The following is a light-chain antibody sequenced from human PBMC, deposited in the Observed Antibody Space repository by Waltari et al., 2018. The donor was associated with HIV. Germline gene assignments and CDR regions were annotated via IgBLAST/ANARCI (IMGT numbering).Light chain of an antibody. CDR2: DVS. J-gene: IGKJ4*01. Sequence: EIVLTQSPGTLSLSSGERATLSCRASQSVNTYLGWYQQKPGQPPRLLIYDVSKRATGIPARFSGSGSGTDFSLTISNLKPEDSAVYYCQHRVSWPATFGGGTKVQIK. CDR3: QHRVSWPAT. V-gene: IGKV3-11*01. CDR1: QSVNTY.